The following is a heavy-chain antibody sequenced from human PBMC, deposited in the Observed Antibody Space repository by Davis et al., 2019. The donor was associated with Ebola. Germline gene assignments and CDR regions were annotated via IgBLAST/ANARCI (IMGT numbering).Heavy chain of an antibody. J-gene: IGHJ4*02. Sequence: GESLKISCAASGFTFDDYGMSWVRQAPGKGLEWVSGINWNGGSTGYADSVKGRFTISRDNAKNSLYLQMNSLSAEDTALYYCARVPIVVVPAAMYYFDYWGQGTLVTVSS. V-gene: IGHV3-20*04. D-gene: IGHD2-2*01. CDR2: INWNGGST. CDR1: GFTFDDYG. CDR3: ARVPIVVVPAAMYYFDY.